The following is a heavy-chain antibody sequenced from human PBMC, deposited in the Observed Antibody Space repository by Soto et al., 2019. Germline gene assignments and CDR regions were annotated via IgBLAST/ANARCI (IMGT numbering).Heavy chain of an antibody. Sequence: QVQLVQSGAEVKRPGSSVKVSCKASGDTFAFYSINWVRQAPGLGLEWMGRINPILSMSNYAKRFQGRVPMTAEKSTSTAYMVLNSLRSEDTAMYYCATSYGSGYRAFDYWGQGALVTVSS. D-gene: IGHD3-10*01. J-gene: IGHJ4*02. CDR3: ATSYGSGYRAFDY. V-gene: IGHV1-69*02. CDR2: INPILSMS. CDR1: GDTFAFYS.